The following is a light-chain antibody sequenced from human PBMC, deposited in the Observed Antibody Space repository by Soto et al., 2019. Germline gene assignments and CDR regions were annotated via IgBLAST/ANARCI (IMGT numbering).Light chain of an antibody. CDR2: GNS. Sequence: QSVLTQPPSVSVAPGQRVTISCTGSSSNIVAGYVVHWYQQLPGTAPKLLIYGNSNRPSGVPDRFSGSKSGTSASLAITGLQAEDEADYYCQSYDSILSGSGLGGGTQLTVL. CDR3: QSYDSILSGSG. V-gene: IGLV1-40*01. J-gene: IGLJ3*02. CDR1: SSNIVAGYV.